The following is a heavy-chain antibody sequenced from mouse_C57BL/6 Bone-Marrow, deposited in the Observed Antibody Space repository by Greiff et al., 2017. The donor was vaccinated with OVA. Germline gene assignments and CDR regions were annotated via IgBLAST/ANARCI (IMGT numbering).Heavy chain of an antibody. D-gene: IGHD2-3*01. Sequence: QVQLQQPGAELVMPGASVKLSCKASGYTFTSYWMHWVKQRPGQGLEWIGEIDPSDSYTNYNQKFKGKSTLTVDKSYSTAYMQLSSLTSEDSAVYYCARSNGYYRFAYWGQGTLVTVSA. CDR2: IDPSDSYT. CDR1: GYTFTSYW. V-gene: IGHV1-69*01. CDR3: ARSNGYYRFAY. J-gene: IGHJ3*01.